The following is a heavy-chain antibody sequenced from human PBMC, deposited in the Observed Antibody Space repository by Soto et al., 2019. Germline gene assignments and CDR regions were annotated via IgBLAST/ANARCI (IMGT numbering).Heavy chain of an antibody. J-gene: IGHJ5*02. CDR1: GFTFSSAA. CDR3: AKSLDIHYKNWFDP. V-gene: IGHV3-23*01. CDR2: ISGSDSRT. Sequence: EVRILESGGSLVQPGGSLRLSCAASGFTFSSAAMNWVRQAPGKGLEWVSIISGSDSRTYYADSVKGRFTISRDNSKNTLYLDMNSLRAEDTAVYYCAKSLDIHYKNWFDPWGQGTLVTVSS. D-gene: IGHD4-4*01.